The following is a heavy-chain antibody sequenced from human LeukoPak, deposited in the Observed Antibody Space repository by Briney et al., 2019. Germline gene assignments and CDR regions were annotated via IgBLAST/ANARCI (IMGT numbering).Heavy chain of an antibody. V-gene: IGHV3-7*01. CDR3: AKGYIIAGRQWYLDL. J-gene: IGHJ2*01. Sequence: GGSLRLSCAASGFTFSSYAMSWVRQAPGKGLEWVANINHDGRETYYADSVKGRFIISRDNAKDSLYLQMNSLRAEDAAVYYCAKGYIIAGRQWYLDLWGRGTLVGVSS. CDR1: GFTFSSYA. CDR2: INHDGRET. D-gene: IGHD6-13*01.